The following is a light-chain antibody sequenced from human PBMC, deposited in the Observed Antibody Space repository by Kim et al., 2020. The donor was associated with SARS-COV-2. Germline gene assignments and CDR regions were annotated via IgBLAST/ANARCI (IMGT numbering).Light chain of an antibody. CDR2: DVN. Sequence: GQSITITCSGTNSDIGANNYVSWYQQYPGRAPKLMIYDVNNRPSGISYRFSGSKSGNTASLTISGLQAEDEADYYCSSYTTSRSWVFGGGTQLTVL. CDR3: SSYTTSRSWV. J-gene: IGLJ3*02. CDR1: NSDIGANNY. V-gene: IGLV2-14*03.